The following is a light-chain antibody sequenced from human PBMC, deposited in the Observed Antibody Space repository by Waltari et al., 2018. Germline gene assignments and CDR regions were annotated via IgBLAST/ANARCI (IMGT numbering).Light chain of an antibody. V-gene: IGKV1-39*01. CDR1: QSIGTY. J-gene: IGKJ1*01. Sequence: DIQMTQSPSPLSASVGDRVTITCRASQSIGTYLNWYQHKPGRAHELLIYAASTLQGGVPSRFSGSGSETHFTLAISSLQREDFATYYCQQSYTTPRTFGQGTKVEIK. CDR2: AAS. CDR3: QQSYTTPRT.